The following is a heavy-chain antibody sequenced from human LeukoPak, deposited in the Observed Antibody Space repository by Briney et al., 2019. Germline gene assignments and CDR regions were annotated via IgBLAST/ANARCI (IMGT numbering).Heavy chain of an antibody. CDR1: GFTFSTYS. D-gene: IGHD6-19*01. J-gene: IGHJ4*02. CDR2: ISSSSSYI. V-gene: IGHV3-21*01. Sequence: GGSLRLSCAASGFTFSTYSMNWVRQAPGKGLEWVASISSSSSYIYYADSVKGRFTISRDNAKDSLYLQMNGLRAEDTAVYYCARDRSASIAVVTAEIDYWGQGTLVTVSS. CDR3: ARDRSASIAVVTAEIDY.